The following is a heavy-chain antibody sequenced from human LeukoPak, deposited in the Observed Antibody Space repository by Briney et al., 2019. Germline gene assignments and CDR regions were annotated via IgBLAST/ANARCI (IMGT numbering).Heavy chain of an antibody. J-gene: IGHJ6*03. CDR2: IRYDGSNK. V-gene: IGHV3-30*02. CDR3: AKDTVKVTTIRRVLHYMDV. D-gene: IGHD5-12*01. CDR1: GFTFISYG. Sequence: GGSLRLSCAASGFTFISYGMHWVRQAPGKGLEWVTFIRYDGSNKYYADSVKGRFIISRDNSKNTLYLQMNSLRAEDTAVYYCAKDTVKVTTIRRVLHYMDVWGKGTTVIISS.